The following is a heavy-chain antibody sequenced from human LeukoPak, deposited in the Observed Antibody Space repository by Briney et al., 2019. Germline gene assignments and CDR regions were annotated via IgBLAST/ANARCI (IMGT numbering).Heavy chain of an antibody. D-gene: IGHD5-18*01. Sequence: SVKVSCTASGGAFGGDVISCGREAPGGGREWRGGIIPIFGTAHYAQTFQGRLTITAAESTSTAYMEMSRLRSQDPAMYYCAKEGDTALVTGYFDLWGRGNLVTVSA. CDR1: GGAFGGDV. V-gene: IGHV1-69*13. CDR2: IIPIFGTA. CDR3: AKEGDTALVTGYFDL. J-gene: IGHJ2*01.